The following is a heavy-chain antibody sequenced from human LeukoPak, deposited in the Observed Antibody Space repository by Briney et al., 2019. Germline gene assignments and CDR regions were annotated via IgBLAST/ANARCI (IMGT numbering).Heavy chain of an antibody. D-gene: IGHD3-22*01. CDR1: GFTFSSYA. CDR3: AKHGEDSTGYYADFFDH. CDR2: VFYNGNT. Sequence: PGGSLRLSCAASGFTFSSYAMSWVRQAPGKGLEWIGSVFYNGNTYYNPSLKSRVAISVDTSKNQFSLRLSSVTAADTAVYYCAKHGEDSTGYYADFFDHCGHGTLITVSS. J-gene: IGHJ4*01. V-gene: IGHV4-39*01.